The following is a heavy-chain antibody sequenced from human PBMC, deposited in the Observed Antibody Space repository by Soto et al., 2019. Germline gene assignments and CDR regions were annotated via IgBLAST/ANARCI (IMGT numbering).Heavy chain of an antibody. CDR3: ARSRGETNWYFDL. D-gene: IGHD3-16*01. CDR2: IWYDGSNK. V-gene: IGHV3-33*01. Sequence: QVQLVESGGGVVQPGRSLRLSCAASGFTFGSYGMHWVRQAPGKGLEWVAVIWYDGSNKYYADSVKGRFTISRDKCKNTRYLQMNSRRAEDTAVYYCARSRGETNWYFDLWGRGTLVTVSS. CDR1: GFTFGSYG. J-gene: IGHJ2*01.